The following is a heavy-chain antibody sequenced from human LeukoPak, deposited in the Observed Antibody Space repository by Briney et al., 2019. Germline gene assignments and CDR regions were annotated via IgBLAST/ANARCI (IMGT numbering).Heavy chain of an antibody. Sequence: GRALRLSCAASGCTFSSYGMHWVRQAPGKGREGVAVISHDGSNKYYADSVKGRFTISRDNSKNTLYLQMNSLRAEDTAVYYCATRPGKAVGRAFDIWGQGTMVTVSS. CDR2: ISHDGSNK. D-gene: IGHD6-19*01. CDR3: ATRPGKAVGRAFDI. J-gene: IGHJ3*02. CDR1: GCTFSSYG. V-gene: IGHV3-30*03.